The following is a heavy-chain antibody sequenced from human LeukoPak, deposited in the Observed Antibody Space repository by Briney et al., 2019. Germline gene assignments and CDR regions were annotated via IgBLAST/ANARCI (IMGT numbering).Heavy chain of an antibody. J-gene: IGHJ6*02. D-gene: IGHD5-24*01. CDR1: GGSFSGYY. Sequence: SETLSLTCAVYGGSFSGYYWSWIRQPPGKGLEWIGEINHSGSTNYNPSLKSRVTISVDTSKNQFSLKLSSVTAADTAVYYCARGPRWTPGKWGMDVWAKGPRSPSP. V-gene: IGHV4-34*01. CDR2: INHSGST. CDR3: ARGPRWTPGKWGMDV.